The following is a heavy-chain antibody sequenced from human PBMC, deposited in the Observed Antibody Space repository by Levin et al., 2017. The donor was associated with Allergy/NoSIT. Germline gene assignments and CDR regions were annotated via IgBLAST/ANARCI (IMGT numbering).Heavy chain of an antibody. V-gene: IGHV3-23*01. CDR2: IRGSDGST. Sequence: PSGGSLRLSCAASGFTFSSYAMSWVRQAPGKGLEWVSGIRGSDGSTFYADSVKGRFTITRDNSKSALYLQMNSLRAEDTAVYYCANDRKTGSLGFWGQGTLVTVSS. D-gene: IGHD1-1*01. CDR1: GFTFSSYA. J-gene: IGHJ4*02. CDR3: ANDRKTGSLGF.